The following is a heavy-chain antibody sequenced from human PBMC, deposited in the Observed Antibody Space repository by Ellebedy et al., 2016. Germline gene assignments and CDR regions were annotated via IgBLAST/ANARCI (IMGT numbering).Heavy chain of an antibody. CDR2: ISWNSGSI. CDR3: AKTSGSYEGEFDY. Sequence: SLKISXAASGFTFDDYAMHWVRQAPGKGLEWVSGISWNSGSIGYADSVKGRFTISRDNAKNSLYLQMNSLRAEDTALYYCAKTSGSYEGEFDYWGQGTLVTVSS. V-gene: IGHV3-9*01. CDR1: GFTFDDYA. J-gene: IGHJ4*02. D-gene: IGHD1-26*01.